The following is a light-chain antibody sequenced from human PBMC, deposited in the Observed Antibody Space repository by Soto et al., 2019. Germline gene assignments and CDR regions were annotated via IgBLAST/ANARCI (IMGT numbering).Light chain of an antibody. CDR3: LQYDNLPRT. Sequence: DIQMTQSPSTLSASIGDRVTITCRASQTISDWLAWHQQKPGKAPKLLIYKASSLESGVPSRFSGSGSGTEFTLTISSLQPDDFATYYCLQYDNLPRTFGQGTKVDIK. J-gene: IGKJ1*01. V-gene: IGKV1-5*03. CDR2: KAS. CDR1: QTISDW.